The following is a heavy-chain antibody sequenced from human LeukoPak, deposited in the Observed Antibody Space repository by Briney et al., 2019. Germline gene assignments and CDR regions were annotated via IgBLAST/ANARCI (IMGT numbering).Heavy chain of an antibody. V-gene: IGHV1-46*01. CDR2: INPTGTTT. J-gene: IGHJ5*02. CDR1: GYTFINNW. Sequence: ASVKVSCKASGYTFINNWMHWVRQAPGQGLEWVGLINPTGTTTLYAQKFRGRVTLTRDMSTSTDYMELRSLKSEDTAVYYCARDNSVGDIAWWFDPWGQGTLVTVSS. D-gene: IGHD3-10*01. CDR3: ARDNSVGDIAWWFDP.